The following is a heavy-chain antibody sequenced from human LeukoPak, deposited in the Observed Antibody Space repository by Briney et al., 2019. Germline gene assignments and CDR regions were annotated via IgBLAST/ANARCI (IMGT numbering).Heavy chain of an antibody. CDR1: GYTFTGYY. J-gene: IGHJ4*02. V-gene: IGHV1-2*02. CDR2: INPNSGGT. Sequence: ASVKVSCKASGYTFTGYYMHWVRQAPGQGLEWMGWINPNSGGTNYAQKFQGRVTMTRDTSISTAYMELSRLRSDDTAVYYCARAVVVPAAIGRGYYFDYWGQGTLVTASS. D-gene: IGHD2-2*02. CDR3: ARAVVVPAAIGRGYYFDY.